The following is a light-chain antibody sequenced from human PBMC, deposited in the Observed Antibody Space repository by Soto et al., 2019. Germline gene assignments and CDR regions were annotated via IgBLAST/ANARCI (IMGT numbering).Light chain of an antibody. J-gene: IGLJ1*01. CDR3: NSYTSSSTLPYV. CDR1: SSDVDGYNY. CDR2: DVS. Sequence: QSALTQPASVSGSPGQSITVSCTGTSSDVDGYNYVSWYQQHPGKAPKVMIYDVSKRPSGVSNRFSGSKSGNTASLTISGLQAEDEADYYCNSYTSSSTLPYVFGTGTKLTVL. V-gene: IGLV2-14*01.